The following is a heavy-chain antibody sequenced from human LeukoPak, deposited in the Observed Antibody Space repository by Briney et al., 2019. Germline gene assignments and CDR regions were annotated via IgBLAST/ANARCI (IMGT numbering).Heavy chain of an antibody. J-gene: IGHJ4*02. CDR3: ARGVGLTQGGAFDF. CDR2: TYHSGST. Sequence: SETLSLTCTVSGYSINSGFYWGWIRQPPGKGLEWIGSTYHSGSTHYKSSLKSRVAISVDTSKNQLSLKLTSVTAADTAVYYCARGVGLTQGGAFDFWGQGTLVTVSS. V-gene: IGHV4-38-2*02. CDR1: GYSINSGFY. D-gene: IGHD3-16*01.